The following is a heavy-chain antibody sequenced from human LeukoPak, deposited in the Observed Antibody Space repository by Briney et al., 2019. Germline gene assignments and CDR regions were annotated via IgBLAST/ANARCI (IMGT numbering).Heavy chain of an antibody. V-gene: IGHV4-61*02. CDR3: ASGITIFGVVRGPAY. Sequence: NTSETLSLTCTVSGGSISSGSYYWSWIRQPAGKGLEWIGRIYTSGSTNYNPSLKSRVTISVDTSKNQFSLKLSSVTAADTAVYYCASGITIFGVVRGPAYWGRGTLVTVSS. J-gene: IGHJ4*02. CDR1: GGSISSGSYY. D-gene: IGHD3-3*01. CDR2: IYTSGST.